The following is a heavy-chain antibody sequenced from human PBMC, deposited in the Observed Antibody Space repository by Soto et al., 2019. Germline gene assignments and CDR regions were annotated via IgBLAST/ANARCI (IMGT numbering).Heavy chain of an antibody. CDR3: ARVLNRGWSPLNYFDY. CDR1: GGSISSYY. D-gene: IGHD6-19*01. V-gene: IGHV4-59*01. J-gene: IGHJ4*02. Sequence: SETLSLTCTVSGGSISSYYWSWIRQPPGKGLEWIGYIYYSGSTNYNPSLKSRVTISVDTSKNQFSLKLSSVTAADTAVYYCARVLNRGWSPLNYFDYWGQGTLVTVSS. CDR2: IYYSGST.